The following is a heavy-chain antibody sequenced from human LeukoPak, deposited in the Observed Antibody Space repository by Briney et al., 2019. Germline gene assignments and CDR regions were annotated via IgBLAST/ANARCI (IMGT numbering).Heavy chain of an antibody. CDR2: TSSNGGST. CDR1: GFTFSSYA. J-gene: IGHJ4*02. CDR3: ARGITGYNSNYLDY. Sequence: GGSLRLSCAASGFTFSSYAMHWVRQAPGKGLEYVSATSSNGGSTYHANSVKGRFTISRDNSRNTLYLQMGSLRTEDMAVYYCARGITGYNSNYLDYWGQGTLVTVSS. V-gene: IGHV3-64*01. D-gene: IGHD1-20*01.